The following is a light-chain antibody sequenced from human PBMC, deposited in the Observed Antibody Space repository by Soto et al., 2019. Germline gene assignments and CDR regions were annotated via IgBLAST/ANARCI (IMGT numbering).Light chain of an antibody. CDR2: AAS. J-gene: IGKJ2*01. CDR1: QSISSY. V-gene: IGKV1-39*01. CDR3: QQSYSTPYT. Sequence: DIHMTQSPSSLSASVGDRVTITCRASQSISSYLNWYQQKPGKAPKLLIYAASSLQSGVPSSFSGSGSGTDFTLTISSLQPEYFATYYCQQSYSTPYTFGQGTKLEIK.